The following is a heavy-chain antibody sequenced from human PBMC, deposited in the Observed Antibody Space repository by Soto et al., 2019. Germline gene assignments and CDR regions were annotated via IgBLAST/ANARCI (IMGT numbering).Heavy chain of an antibody. D-gene: IGHD3-22*01. Sequence: SETLSLTCTVSGGSISSGGYYWSWIRQHPGKGLEWIGYIYYSGSTYYNPSLKSRVTISVDTSKNQFSLKLSSVTAADTAVYYCASQYYYDSSGYYPAYYYYGMDVWGQGTTVTVSS. V-gene: IGHV4-31*03. CDR3: ASQYYYDSSGYYPAYYYYGMDV. J-gene: IGHJ6*02. CDR2: IYYSGST. CDR1: GGSISSGGYY.